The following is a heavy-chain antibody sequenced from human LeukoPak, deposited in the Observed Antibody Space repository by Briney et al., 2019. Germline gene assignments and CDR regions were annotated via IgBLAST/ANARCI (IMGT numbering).Heavy chain of an antibody. CDR2: INHSGST. J-gene: IGHJ4*02. CDR3: ARGEQWLVKAFDY. V-gene: IGHV4-39*07. CDR1: GGSISSSSYY. Sequence: SETLSLTCTVSGGSISSSSYYWGWIRQPPGKGLEWIGEINHSGSTNYNPSLKSRVTISVDTSKNQFSLKLSSVTAADTAVYYCARGEQWLVKAFDYWGQGTLVTVSS. D-gene: IGHD6-19*01.